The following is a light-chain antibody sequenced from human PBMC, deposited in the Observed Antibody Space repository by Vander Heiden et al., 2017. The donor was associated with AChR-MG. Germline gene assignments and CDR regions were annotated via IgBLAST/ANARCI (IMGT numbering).Light chain of an antibody. CDR2: LGS. CDR3: MQALQTPYT. V-gene: IGKV2-28*01. Sequence: IVLTQSPLSLPLTPGEPASISCRSSRSLLHSNGYNYLDWYLQKPGQSPRLLIYLGSNRASGVPDRLSGSGPGTNFTLRISRVEAEDVGVYYCMQALQTPYTFGQGTKLEIK. CDR1: RSLLHSNGYNY. J-gene: IGKJ2*01.